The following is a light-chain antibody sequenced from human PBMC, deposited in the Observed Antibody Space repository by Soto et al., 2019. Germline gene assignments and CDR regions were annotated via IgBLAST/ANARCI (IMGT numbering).Light chain of an antibody. V-gene: IGLV2-8*01. CDR2: EVS. J-gene: IGLJ3*02. CDR3: SSYAGSNNWM. CDR1: SSDVGGYNY. Sequence: QSALTQPPSAFGSPGQSVTISCTGTSSDVGGYNYVSWYQQHPGKAPKLMIYEVSKRPSGVPDRFSGSKSGNTASLTVSGLQAEDEADYYCSSYAGSNNWMFGGGTKLTVL.